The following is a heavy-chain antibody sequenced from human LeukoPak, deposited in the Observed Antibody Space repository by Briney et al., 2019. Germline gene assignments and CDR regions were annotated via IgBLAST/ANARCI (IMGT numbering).Heavy chain of an antibody. CDR1: GGSITSDSFY. D-gene: IGHD1-26*01. CDR3: ARERESYWYFDL. V-gene: IGHV4-61*02. CDR2: IDTSGST. J-gene: IGHJ2*01. Sequence: SETLSLTCTVSGGSITSDSFYWSWIRQPAGKGLEWIGRIDTSGSTNYNPSLKSRVTMSVDTSKNQFSLRLSSVTAADTAVYYCARERESYWYFDLWGRGTLVTVSS.